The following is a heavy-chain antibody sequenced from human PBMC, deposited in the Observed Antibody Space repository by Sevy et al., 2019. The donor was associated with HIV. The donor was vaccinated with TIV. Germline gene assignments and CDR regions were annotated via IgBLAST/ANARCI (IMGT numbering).Heavy chain of an antibody. J-gene: IGHJ4*02. Sequence: GGSLRLSCAASGFTFSRYGMHWVRQAPGKGLEWVAVISFDGSKKYYGDSVKGRFTISRDNSTNTPYLAMSSLSPEDTAVYYCAKLDYDILTGNPDYWGQGTLVTVSS. CDR2: ISFDGSKK. CDR1: GFTFSRYG. D-gene: IGHD3-9*01. V-gene: IGHV3-30*18. CDR3: AKLDYDILTGNPDY.